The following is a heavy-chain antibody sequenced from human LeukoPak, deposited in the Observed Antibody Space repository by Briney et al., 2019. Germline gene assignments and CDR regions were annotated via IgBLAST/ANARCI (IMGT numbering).Heavy chain of an antibody. J-gene: IGHJ4*02. V-gene: IGHV1-8*01. D-gene: IGHD2-2*01. CDR3: ASESPSSSSRTLDY. Sequence: ASVKVSCKASGYTFTNYDINWVRQATGQGLEWMGWINPNSGNTGYAQKFQGRVTITRNTPISTAYMELSSLRSEDTAVYYCASESPSSSSRTLDYWGQGTLVTVSS. CDR1: GYTFTNYD. CDR2: INPNSGNT.